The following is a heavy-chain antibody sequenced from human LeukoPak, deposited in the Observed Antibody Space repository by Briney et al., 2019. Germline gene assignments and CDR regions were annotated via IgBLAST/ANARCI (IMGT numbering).Heavy chain of an antibody. CDR3: ARDSPQNYFDY. Sequence: PGGSLRLSCAASGFTFSSYGMHWVRQAPGKGLEWVAVIWYDGSNKYYADSVKGRFTISRDNSKNTLYLQMNSLRAEDTAVYYCARDSPQNYFDYWGQGTLVTVSS. CDR2: IWYDGSNK. J-gene: IGHJ4*02. V-gene: IGHV3-33*01. CDR1: GFTFSSYG.